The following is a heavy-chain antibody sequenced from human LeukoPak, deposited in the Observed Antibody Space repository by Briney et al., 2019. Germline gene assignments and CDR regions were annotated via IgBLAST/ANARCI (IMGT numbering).Heavy chain of an antibody. Sequence: SETLSLTCTVSGGSISSGDYYWSWIQQPPGKGLEWIEYIYYSGRTKYNPSLKSRVTISVDTSKNQFSLKLSSVTAADTAVYYCARFGTSSSRFFDQWGQGTLVTVSS. CDR3: ARFGTSSSRFFDQ. CDR2: IYYSGRT. D-gene: IGHD6-6*01. J-gene: IGHJ4*02. CDR1: GGSISSGDYY. V-gene: IGHV4-61*08.